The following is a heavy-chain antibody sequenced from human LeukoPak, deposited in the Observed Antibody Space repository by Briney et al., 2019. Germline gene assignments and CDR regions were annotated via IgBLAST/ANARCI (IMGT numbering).Heavy chain of an antibody. CDR3: ARDLPYYYDSSDNSSVVN. CDR1: GFTFSSYA. V-gene: IGHV3-30-3*01. D-gene: IGHD3-22*01. CDR2: ISYDGSNK. Sequence: PGRSLRLSCAASGFTFSSYAMHWVRQAPGKGLEWVAVISYDGSNKYYADSVKGRFTISRDNSKNTLYLQMNSLRAEDTAVYYCARDLPYYYDSSDNSSVVNWGQGTLVTVSS. J-gene: IGHJ4*02.